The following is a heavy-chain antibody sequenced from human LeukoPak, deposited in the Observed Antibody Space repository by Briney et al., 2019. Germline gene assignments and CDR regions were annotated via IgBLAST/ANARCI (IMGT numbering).Heavy chain of an antibody. D-gene: IGHD2-15*01. V-gene: IGHV1-46*01. CDR2: INPSGGST. J-gene: IGHJ4*02. CDR3: ARDFHCSGGSCYPPGDY. Sequence: ASVKVSCKASGYTFTSYYMHWVRQAPGQGLEWMGIINPSGGSTSYARKFQGRVTMTRDTSTSTVYMELSSLRSEDTAVYYCARDFHCSGGSCYPPGDYWGQGTLVTVSS. CDR1: GYTFTSYY.